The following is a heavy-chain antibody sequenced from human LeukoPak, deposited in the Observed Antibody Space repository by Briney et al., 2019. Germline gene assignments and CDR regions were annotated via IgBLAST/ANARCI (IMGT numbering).Heavy chain of an antibody. Sequence: ASVKVSCKASGYTFSNYRINWVRQAPGQGLEWLGWISVYNGHTNYLQKLQGRVTMTTDTSTSTAYMELRSLRSDDTAVYYWARGSDYFFDSWGQGTLVTVS. D-gene: IGHD6-25*01. CDR3: ARGSDYFFDS. CDR2: ISVYNGHT. J-gene: IGHJ4*02. CDR1: GYTFSNYR. V-gene: IGHV1-18*01.